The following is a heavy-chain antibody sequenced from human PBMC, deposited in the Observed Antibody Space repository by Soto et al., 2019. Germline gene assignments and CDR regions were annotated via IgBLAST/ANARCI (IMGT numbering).Heavy chain of an antibody. D-gene: IGHD1-1*01. CDR2: ISAYNGDT. J-gene: IGHJ6*02. CDR1: GYTFTNYA. CDR3: ARGGATTGMDV. Sequence: QVHLVQSGAELKEPGASVKVSCKTSGYTFTNYAFTWVRQAPGQGLEWMGWISAYNGDTKFAQKLQGRVTLTTDTSTSTAYMDLRSLRSDDTAVYYCARGGATTGMDVWGQGTTVTVSS. V-gene: IGHV1-18*01.